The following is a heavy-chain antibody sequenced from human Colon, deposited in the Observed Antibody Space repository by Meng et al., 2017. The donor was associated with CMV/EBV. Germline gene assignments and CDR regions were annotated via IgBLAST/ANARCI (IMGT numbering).Heavy chain of an antibody. D-gene: IGHD6-19*01. CDR1: GYTFTSYA. Sequence: GYTFTSYAMNWVRQAPGQGLEWVGWINTNTGNPTYAQGFTGRFVFSLDTSVSTAYLQISSLKAEDTAVYYCARELGSSGWYGGEDYWGQGTLVTVSS. V-gene: IGHV7-4-1*02. J-gene: IGHJ4*02. CDR3: ARELGSSGWYGGEDY. CDR2: INTNTGNP.